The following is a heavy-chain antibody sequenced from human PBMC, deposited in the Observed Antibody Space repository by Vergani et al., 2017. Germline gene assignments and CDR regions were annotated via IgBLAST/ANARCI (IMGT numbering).Heavy chain of an antibody. CDR2: IYSGGST. V-gene: IGHV3-66*02. D-gene: IGHD6-19*01. CDR3: AREQEYSSGWSRGAFDI. Sequence: EVQLLESGGGLVQPGGSLRLSCAASGFTFSSYAMSWVRQAPGKGLEWVSVIYSGGSTYYADSVKGRFTISRDNSKNTLYLQMNSLRAEDTAVYYCAREQEYSSGWSRGAFDIWGQGTMVTVSS. CDR1: GFTFSSYA. J-gene: IGHJ3*02.